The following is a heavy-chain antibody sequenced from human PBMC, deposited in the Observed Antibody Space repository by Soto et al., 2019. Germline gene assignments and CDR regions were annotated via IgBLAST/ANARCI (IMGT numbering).Heavy chain of an antibody. V-gene: IGHV2-5*02. J-gene: IGHJ6*02. CDR1: GFSLSTTGVG. CDR3: VQSRCGGDCLQSYSSHSYYGLDV. D-gene: IGHD2-21*01. CDR2: IYWDDDK. Sequence: QITLKESGPTLVKPTQTLMLTCTFSGFSLSTTGVGVGWIRQPPGKALGWLALIYWDDDKRYNPSLKSRLTITKDTSKNQVVLTMTNMDPVDTATYYCVQSRCGGDCLQSYSSHSYYGLDVWGQGTTVTVSS.